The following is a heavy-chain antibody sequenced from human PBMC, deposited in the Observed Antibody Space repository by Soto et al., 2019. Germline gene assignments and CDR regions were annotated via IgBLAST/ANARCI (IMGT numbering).Heavy chain of an antibody. CDR3: ANGLYYDSSGPPRYYGMDV. J-gene: IGHJ6*02. D-gene: IGHD3-22*01. Sequence: QVQLVESGGGVVQPGRSLRLSCAASGFTFSSYGMHWVRQAPGKGLEWVAVISYDGSNKYYADSVKGRFTISRDNSKNTLYLPMNGLRAEDTAVYYCANGLYYDSSGPPRYYGMDVWGQGTTVTVSS. CDR1: GFTFSSYG. V-gene: IGHV3-30*18. CDR2: ISYDGSNK.